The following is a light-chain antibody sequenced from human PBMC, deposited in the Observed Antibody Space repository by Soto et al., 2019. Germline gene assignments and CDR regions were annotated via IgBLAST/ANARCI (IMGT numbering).Light chain of an antibody. Sequence: QSALTQPRSVSGSPGQSVTISCTGTSSDVGGYNYVSWYQQHPDKAPKLIIYNVSKRPSGVPDRFSGSKSGNTASLTISGLQAEDGTDYYCCSYAGNSLYVFGPGTKLTV. CDR3: CSYAGNSLYV. J-gene: IGLJ1*01. CDR1: SSDVGGYNY. V-gene: IGLV2-11*01. CDR2: NVS.